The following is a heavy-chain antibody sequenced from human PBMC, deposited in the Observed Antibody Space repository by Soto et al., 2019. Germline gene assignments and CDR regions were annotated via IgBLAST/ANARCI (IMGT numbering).Heavy chain of an antibody. CDR2: ISAYNGNT. CDR3: ARDLGEESGYCSSTRCYLGGDWLDP. Sequence: GASVKVSCKASGYTFTSYGISWVRQAPGQGLEWMGWISAYNGNTNYAQKLQGRVTMTTDTSTSTAYMELRSLRSDDTAVYYCARDLGEESGYCSSTRCYLGGDWLDPWGQGTLVTVSS. V-gene: IGHV1-18*01. J-gene: IGHJ5*02. CDR1: GYTFTSYG. D-gene: IGHD2-2*01.